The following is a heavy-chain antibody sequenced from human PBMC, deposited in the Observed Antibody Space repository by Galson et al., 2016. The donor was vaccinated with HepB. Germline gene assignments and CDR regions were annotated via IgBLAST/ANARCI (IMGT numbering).Heavy chain of an antibody. D-gene: IGHD2-15*01. Sequence: SVKVSCKASGYTFTSHEINWVRQATGQGLEWMGWVDPKSGNTGYAQKFQGRVTMTREASISTAYMELSSLGSDDTAVYYCARLGVVVLPGTDYWYFDLWGRGTLLTVSS. CDR3: ARLGVVVLPGTDYWYFDL. CDR1: GYTFTSHE. CDR2: VDPKSGNT. V-gene: IGHV1-8*01. J-gene: IGHJ2*01.